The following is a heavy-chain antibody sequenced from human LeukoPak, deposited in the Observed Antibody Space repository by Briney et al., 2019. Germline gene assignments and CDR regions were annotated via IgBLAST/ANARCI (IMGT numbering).Heavy chain of an antibody. J-gene: IGHJ6*03. CDR3: ARRAAPKIAAAGIDYYYYMDV. CDR1: GGSFSGYY. V-gene: IGHV4-34*01. D-gene: IGHD6-13*01. CDR2: INHSGST. Sequence: SETLSLTCAVYGGSFSGYYWSWIRQPPGKGLEWIGEINHSGSTNYIPSLKSRVTISVDTSKNQFSLKLSSVTAADTAVYYCARRAAPKIAAAGIDYYYYMDVWGKGTTVTVSS.